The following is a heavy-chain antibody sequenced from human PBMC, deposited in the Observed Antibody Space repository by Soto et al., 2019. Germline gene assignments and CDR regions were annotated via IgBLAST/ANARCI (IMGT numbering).Heavy chain of an antibody. Sequence: PSETLSLTXAVYGGPFSGYYWSWIRQPPGKGLEWIGEINHSGSTNYNPSLKSRVTISVDTSKNQFSLKLSSVTAADTAVYYCARIRAPYYYYYGMDVWGQGTTVTVSS. CDR2: INHSGST. J-gene: IGHJ6*02. V-gene: IGHV4-34*01. CDR1: GGPFSGYY. CDR3: ARIRAPYYYYYGMDV. D-gene: IGHD1-26*01.